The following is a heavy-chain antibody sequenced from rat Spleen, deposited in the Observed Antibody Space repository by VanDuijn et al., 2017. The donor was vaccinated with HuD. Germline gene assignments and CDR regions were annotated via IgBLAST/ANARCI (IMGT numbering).Heavy chain of an antibody. J-gene: IGHJ4*01. CDR2: ILYADTNT. Sequence: EVQLVESGGGLVQPGRSLKLSCAASGFTFSPYALAWVRQAPKRGLDGVATILYADTNTYYRDSVKGRFTISRDNAKNTLYLQMDSLRSEDTATYYCARHGRGKTTYYYVMDAWGQGTSVTVSS. CDR3: ARHGRGKTTYYYVMDA. V-gene: IGHV5-17*01. D-gene: IGHD4-5*01. CDR1: GFTFSPYA.